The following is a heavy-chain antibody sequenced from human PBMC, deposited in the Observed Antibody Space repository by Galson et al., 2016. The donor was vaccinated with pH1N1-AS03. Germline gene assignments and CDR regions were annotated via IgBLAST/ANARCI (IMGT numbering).Heavy chain of an antibody. CDR3: ARPACDSSVYSVFDF. J-gene: IGHJ4*02. CDR2: ILPGLGSA. D-gene: IGHD3-22*01. CDR1: GGTFSSSA. Sequence: SVKVSCKASGGTFSSSAISWLRQAPGQGLEWMGGILPGLGSATYAQNLQGRVTITADESTTTAYMELRSLRSDDTAVYYCARPACDSSVYSVFDFWGQGTLVTVSS. V-gene: IGHV1-69*13.